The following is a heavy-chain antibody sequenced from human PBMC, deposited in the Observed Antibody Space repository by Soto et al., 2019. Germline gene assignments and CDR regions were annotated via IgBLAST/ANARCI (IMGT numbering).Heavy chain of an antibody. CDR3: ARDPYDFWSGYFGHYYYGMDV. D-gene: IGHD3-3*01. V-gene: IGHV3-48*02. J-gene: IGHJ6*02. CDR2: ISSSSSTI. CDR1: GFTFSSYS. Sequence: GGSLRLSCAASGFTFSSYSMNWVRQAPGKGLEWVSYISSSSSTIYYADSVKGRFTISRDNAKNSLYLQMNSLRDEGTAVYYCARDPYDFWSGYFGHYYYGMDVWGQGTTVTVSS.